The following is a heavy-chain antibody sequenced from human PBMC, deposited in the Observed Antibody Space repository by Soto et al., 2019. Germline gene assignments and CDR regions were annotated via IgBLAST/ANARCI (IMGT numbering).Heavy chain of an antibody. CDR2: IIPIFGTP. D-gene: IGHD5-12*01. J-gene: IGHJ6*02. Sequence: WASVKVSCKASGGSFSTYAISWVRQAPGQGLEWMGGIIPIFGTPNYAQKFQGRVTITADRSTSTAYLELNSLRSEDTAVYYCAAPRTDGYKVPDPSTYYYYGLDVWGQGTMVTVS. CDR3: AAPRTDGYKVPDPSTYYYYGLDV. CDR1: GGSFSTYA. V-gene: IGHV1-69*06.